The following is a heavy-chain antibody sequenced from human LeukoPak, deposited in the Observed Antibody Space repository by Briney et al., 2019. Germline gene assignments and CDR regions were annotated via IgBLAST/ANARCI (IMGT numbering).Heavy chain of an antibody. CDR3: ARGAMIVVVHDAFDI. CDR2: INPNSGGT. CDR1: GYTFTGYY. V-gene: IGHV1-2*02. D-gene: IGHD3-22*01. J-gene: IGHJ3*02. Sequence: GASVKASCKASGYTFTGYYMHWVRQAPGQGLEWMGWINPNSGGTNYAQKFQGRVTMTRDTSISTAYMELSRLRSDDTAVYYCARGAMIVVVHDAFDIWGQGTMVTVSS.